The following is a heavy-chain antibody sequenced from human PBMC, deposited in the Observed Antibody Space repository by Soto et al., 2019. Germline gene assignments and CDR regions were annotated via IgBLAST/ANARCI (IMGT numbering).Heavy chain of an antibody. J-gene: IGHJ6*02. CDR1: GYSFTSYW. CDR2: IYPGDSDT. CDR3: ARKASVAGTGRDYYYGMDV. D-gene: IGHD6-19*01. V-gene: IGHV5-51*01. Sequence: GESLKISCKGSGYSFTSYWIGWVRQMPGKGLEWMGIIYPGDSDTRYSPSFQGQVTISADKSISTAYLQWSSLKASDTAMSYCARKASVAGTGRDYYYGMDVWGQGTTVTVS.